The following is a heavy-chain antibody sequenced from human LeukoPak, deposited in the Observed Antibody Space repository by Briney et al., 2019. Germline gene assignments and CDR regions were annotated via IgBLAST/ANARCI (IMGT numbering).Heavy chain of an antibody. CDR3: GFSEGDF. V-gene: IGHV4-61*02. J-gene: IGHJ4*02. Sequence: TSQTLSLTCTVSGDSINNGNHFWTWIRQPAGKGLEWIGRIFTGGSTNYNPSLESRLTMSIDTSKNQFSLKLNSVTAADTAMYFCGFSEGDFWGQGALVTVSS. CDR1: GDSINNGNHF. CDR2: IFTGGST. D-gene: IGHD6-25*01.